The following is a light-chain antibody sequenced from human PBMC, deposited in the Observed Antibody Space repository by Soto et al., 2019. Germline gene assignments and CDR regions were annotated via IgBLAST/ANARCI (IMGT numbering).Light chain of an antibody. CDR2: WAS. J-gene: IGKJ4*01. CDR3: QQYYTTPLT. CDR1: XSVXHSSNNKNY. V-gene: IGKV4-1*01. Sequence: DIVMTQSPDSLAVXXXXXXXXXXXXXXSVXHSSNNKNYLAWYQQKPGQPPKLLIYWASTRESGVPDRFSGSGSGTDFTLTLSSLQAEDVAVYYCQQYYTTPLTFGGGTKVDIK.